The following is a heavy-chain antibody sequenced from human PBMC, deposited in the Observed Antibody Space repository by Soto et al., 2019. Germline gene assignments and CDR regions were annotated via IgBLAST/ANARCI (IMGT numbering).Heavy chain of an antibody. CDR1: GGTFSSYA. J-gene: IGHJ6*02. V-gene: IGHV1-69*13. CDR2: IIPIFGTA. CDR3: ARRNRITIFGVGYYYYGMDV. D-gene: IGHD3-3*01. Sequence: SVKVSCTASGGTFSSYAISWVRQAPGQGLEWMGGIIPIFGTANYAQKFQGRVTITADESTSTAYMELSSLRSEDTAVYYCARRNRITIFGVGYYYYGMDVWGQGTTVTVSS.